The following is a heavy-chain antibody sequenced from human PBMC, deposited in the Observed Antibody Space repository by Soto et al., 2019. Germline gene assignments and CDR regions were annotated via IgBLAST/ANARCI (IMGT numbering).Heavy chain of an antibody. CDR1: GGSFSGYY. CDR2: INHSGST. Sequence: QVQLQQWGAGLLKPSETLSLTCAVYGGSFSGYYWSWIRQPPGKGLEWIGEINHSGSTNYNPSLKSRVTISVDTSKHQFSLKLSSVTAADTAVYYCARKTQYYDYVWGSYRFDAFDIWGQGTMVTVSS. J-gene: IGHJ3*02. V-gene: IGHV4-34*01. CDR3: ARKTQYYDYVWGSYRFDAFDI. D-gene: IGHD3-16*02.